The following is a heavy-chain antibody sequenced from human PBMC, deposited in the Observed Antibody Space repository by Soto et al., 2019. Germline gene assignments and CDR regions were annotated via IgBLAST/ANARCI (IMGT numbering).Heavy chain of an antibody. CDR1: GFTFSDYY. CDR3: GRDVRRYYMDV. V-gene: IGHV3-11*01. Sequence: QVQLVESWGGLVKPGGSPRLSCAASGFTFSDYYMSWIRQAPGKGLEWVSYISSSGSTIYYADSVKGRFTISRDNAKNSLYLLMNNLIAEDTALYCCGRDVRRYYMDVWGKGTTVTVAS. CDR2: ISSSGSTI. J-gene: IGHJ6*03.